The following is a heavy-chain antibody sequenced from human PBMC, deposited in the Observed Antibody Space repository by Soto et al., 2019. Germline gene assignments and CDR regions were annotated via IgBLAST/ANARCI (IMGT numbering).Heavy chain of an antibody. V-gene: IGHV3-13*01. J-gene: IGHJ6*02. D-gene: IGHD1-1*01. CDR1: GFTFSSYD. Sequence: GGSLRLSCAASGFTFSSYDMHWVRQATGKGLEWVSAIGTAGDTYYPGSVKGRFTISRENAKNSLYLQMNSLRAEDTAVYYCVRKKPGTTGTRRSYYYYYGMDVWGQGTTVTVSS. CDR3: VRKKPGTTGTRRSYYYYYGMDV. CDR2: IGTAGDT.